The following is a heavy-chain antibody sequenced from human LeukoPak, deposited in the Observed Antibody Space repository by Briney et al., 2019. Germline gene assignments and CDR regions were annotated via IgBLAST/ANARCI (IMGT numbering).Heavy chain of an antibody. V-gene: IGHV4-34*01. CDR2: INHSGST. CDR3: ARGGDYVWGSYRYIGWFDP. D-gene: IGHD3-16*02. Sequence: SETLSLTCTVSGGSISYYYWSWIRQPPGKGLEWIGEINHSGSTNYNPSLKSRVTISVDTSKNQFSLKLSSVTAADTAVYYCARGGDYVWGSYRYIGWFDPWGQGTLVTVSS. CDR1: GGSISYYY. J-gene: IGHJ5*02.